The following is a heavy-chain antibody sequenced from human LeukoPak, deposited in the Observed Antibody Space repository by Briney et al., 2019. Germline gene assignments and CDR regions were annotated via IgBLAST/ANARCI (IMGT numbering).Heavy chain of an antibody. J-gene: IGHJ4*02. V-gene: IGHV1-18*01. Sequence: AASVKVSCKASGYTFTSYGISWARQAPGQGLEWMGWISAYNGNTNYAQKLQGRVTMTTDTSTSTAYMELRSLRSDDTAVYYCARDYKLRTINGDFDYWGQGTLVTVSS. CDR3: ARDYKLRTINGDFDY. D-gene: IGHD4-17*01. CDR1: GYTFTSYG. CDR2: ISAYNGNT.